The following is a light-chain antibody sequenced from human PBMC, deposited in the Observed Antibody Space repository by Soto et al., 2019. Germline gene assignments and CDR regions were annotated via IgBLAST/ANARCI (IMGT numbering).Light chain of an antibody. CDR3: SSYTRSTTDV. CDR2: EVS. V-gene: IGLV2-14*01. J-gene: IGLJ1*01. Sequence: QSALTQPASVSGSPGQSITISCTGTSNDVGAYNYVSWYQQYPGKAPKLMIYEVSNRPSGVSNRFSGSKSGNSASLTISGLQAEDEADYYCSSYTRSTTDVFGAGTKLTVL. CDR1: SNDVGAYNY.